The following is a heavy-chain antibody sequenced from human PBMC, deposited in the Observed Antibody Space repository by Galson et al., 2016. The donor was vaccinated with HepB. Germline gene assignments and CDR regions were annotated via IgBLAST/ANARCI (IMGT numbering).Heavy chain of an antibody. CDR3: VKDSGYGVGEHAFDI. CDR2: RTGSGDPT. CDR1: GFSFSTSG. Sequence: SLRLSCAASGFSFSTSGMSWVRQTPGRGLEWVSGRTGSGDPTHYADAVKGRFTISRDNSKNTLHLHMSSLGAEDPDVYYCVKDSGYGVGEHAFDIWGQGTMVTVSS. V-gene: IGHV3-23*01. D-gene: IGHD3-9*01. J-gene: IGHJ3*02.